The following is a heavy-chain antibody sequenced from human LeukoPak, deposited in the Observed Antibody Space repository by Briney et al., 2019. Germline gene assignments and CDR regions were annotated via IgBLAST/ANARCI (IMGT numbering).Heavy chain of an antibody. CDR1: GGSISSYY. Sequence: SETLSLTCTVSGGSISSYYWGWIRQPPGKGLEWIGYIYYSGSTNYNPSLKSRVTISVDTSKNQFSLKLSSVTAADTAVYYCARGYYGSGSYFRGMDVWGQGTTVTVSS. CDR3: ARGYYGSGSYFRGMDV. J-gene: IGHJ6*02. D-gene: IGHD3-10*01. CDR2: IYYSGST. V-gene: IGHV4-59*01.